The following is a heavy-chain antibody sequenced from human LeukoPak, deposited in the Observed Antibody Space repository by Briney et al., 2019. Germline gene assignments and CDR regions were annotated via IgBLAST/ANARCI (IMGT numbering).Heavy chain of an antibody. CDR3: AREPQQMVRSDNWFDS. Sequence: APVKVSCKTSGYTFTNFGLSWLRQAPGQGLEWIGWISSYNTNRKYAHKFQGRVTMTTDTSTNTGYMELRSLKSDDTAVYYCAREPQQMVRSDNWFDSWGQGTLVSVSS. J-gene: IGHJ5*01. CDR2: ISSYNTNR. CDR1: GYTFTNFG. D-gene: IGHD6-13*01. V-gene: IGHV1-18*01.